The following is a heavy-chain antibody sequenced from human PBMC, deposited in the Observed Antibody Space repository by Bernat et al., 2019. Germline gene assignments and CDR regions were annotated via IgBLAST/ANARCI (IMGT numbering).Heavy chain of an antibody. CDR2: IDPSDSYT. J-gene: IGHJ4*02. CDR3: AKEGYSSSWYSDY. CDR1: GYSFTSYW. Sequence: EVQLVQSGAEVKKPGESLRISCKGSGYSFTSYWISWVRQMPGKGLEWMGRIDPSDSYTNSSPSFQGHVTISADKSISTAYLQWSSLKASDTAMDYCAKEGYSSSWYSDYWGQGTLGTVSS. D-gene: IGHD6-13*01. V-gene: IGHV5-10-1*03.